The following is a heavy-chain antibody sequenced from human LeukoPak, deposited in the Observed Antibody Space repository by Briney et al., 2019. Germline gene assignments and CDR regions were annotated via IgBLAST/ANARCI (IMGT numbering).Heavy chain of an antibody. CDR3: ARDRGGDYYGSGSRGGEDWFDP. CDR2: IYSGGST. J-gene: IGHJ5*02. CDR1: GFTVSSNY. V-gene: IGHV3-66*01. Sequence: GGSLRLSCAASGFTVSSNYMSWVRQAPGKGLEWVSVIYSGGSTYYADSVKGRFTISRDNSKNTLYLQMNSLRAEDTAVYYCARDRGGDYYGSGSRGGEDWFDPWGQGTLVTVSS. D-gene: IGHD3-10*01.